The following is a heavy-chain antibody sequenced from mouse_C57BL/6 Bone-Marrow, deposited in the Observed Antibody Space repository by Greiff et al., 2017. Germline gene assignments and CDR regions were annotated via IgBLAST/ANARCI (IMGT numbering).Heavy chain of an antibody. CDR2: ISDGGSYT. CDR1: GFTFSSYA. CDR3: ARDNYYSQEDYYAMCH. Sequence: EVQVVESGGGLVKPGGSLKLSCAASGFTFSSYAMSWVSQTPEKRLEWVANISDGGSYTYYPGNVKGRFTISRDNAKNNLYLQMSHLKSDDTAMYYCARDNYYSQEDYYAMCHWGPGNSVTVPS. J-gene: IGHJ4*01. D-gene: IGHD2-12*01. V-gene: IGHV5-4*01.